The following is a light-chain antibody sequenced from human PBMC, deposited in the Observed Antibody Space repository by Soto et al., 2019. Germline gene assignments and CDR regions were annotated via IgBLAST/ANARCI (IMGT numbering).Light chain of an antibody. Sequence: QSVLTQPASVSGSPGQSITISCTGTSSDVGGYNYVSWYQQHPGKAPKLMIYEVSKRPSGVSNRFSGSKSGNTASLTISGLQAEDEADYYCSSYASSPSVVFGGGTKLTVL. J-gene: IGLJ2*01. CDR2: EVS. CDR1: SSDVGGYNY. V-gene: IGLV2-14*01. CDR3: SSYASSPSVV.